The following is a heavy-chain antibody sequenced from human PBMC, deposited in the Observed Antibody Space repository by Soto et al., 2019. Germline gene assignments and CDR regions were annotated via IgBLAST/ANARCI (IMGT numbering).Heavy chain of an antibody. CDR2: ISGSGGST. V-gene: IGHV3-23*01. CDR1: GFTFSSYA. J-gene: IGHJ3*02. D-gene: IGHD2-15*01. Sequence: EVQLLESGGGLVQPGGSLRLSCAASGFTFSSYAMSWVRQAPGKGLEWVSAISGSGGSTYYADSAKGRFTISRDNSKNTLYLQMNSLRAEDTAVYYCAKTSGVDIVVVVAATPLAFDIWGQGTMVTVSS. CDR3: AKTSGVDIVVVVAATPLAFDI.